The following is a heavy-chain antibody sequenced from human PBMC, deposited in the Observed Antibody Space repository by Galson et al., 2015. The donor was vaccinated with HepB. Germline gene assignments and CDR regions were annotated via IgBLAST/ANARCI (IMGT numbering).Heavy chain of an antibody. CDR3: AKVDGYCTGTSCYTT. V-gene: IGHV3-23*01. J-gene: IGHJ4*02. CDR1: GFTFSSYA. CDR2: ISGSSSAT. D-gene: IGHD2-2*02. Sequence: SLRLSCAASGFTFSSYAMSWVRQAPGKGLEWVSGISGSSSATYYADSVKGRFTVYRENSEKTLYLQMTNLRVEDTAIYYCAKVDGYCTGTSCYTTGGQGTLVTVSS.